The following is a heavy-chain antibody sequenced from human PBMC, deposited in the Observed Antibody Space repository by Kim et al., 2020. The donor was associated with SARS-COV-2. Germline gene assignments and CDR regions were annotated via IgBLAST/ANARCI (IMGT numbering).Heavy chain of an antibody. V-gene: IGHV4-59*08. Sequence: SETLSLTCTVSGGSISSYYWSWIRQPPGKGLEWIGYIYYSGSTNYNPSLKSGVTISVDTSKNQFSLKLSSVTAADTAVYYCARRALGYCSGGSCHDAIDPWGQGTLVTVSS. CDR2: IYYSGST. CDR1: GGSISSYY. D-gene: IGHD2-15*01. CDR3: ARRALGYCSGGSCHDAIDP. J-gene: IGHJ5*02.